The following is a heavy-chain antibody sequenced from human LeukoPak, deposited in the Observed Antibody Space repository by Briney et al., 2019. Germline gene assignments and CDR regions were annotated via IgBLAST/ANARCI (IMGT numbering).Heavy chain of an antibody. J-gene: IGHJ3*02. D-gene: IGHD6-13*01. CDR1: GGTFSSYA. V-gene: IGHV1-69*04. Sequence: GASVKVSCKASGGTFSSYAISWVRQAPGQGLEWMGRIIPILGIANYAQKFQGRVTITADKSTSTAYMELSSLRSEDTAVYYCARVQDSSSWLETSLAEGAFDIWGQGTMVTVSS. CDR2: IIPILGIA. CDR3: ARVQDSSSWLETSLAEGAFDI.